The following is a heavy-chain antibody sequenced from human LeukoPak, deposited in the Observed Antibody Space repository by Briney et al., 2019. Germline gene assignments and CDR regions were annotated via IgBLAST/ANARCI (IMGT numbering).Heavy chain of an antibody. CDR2: IYTSGST. D-gene: IGHD3-22*01. CDR3: ARVTYYYDSSGYGIDP. Sequence: SQTLSLTCTVSGGSISSGSYYWSWIRQPAGKGLEWIGRIYTSGSTNYNPSLKSRATISVDTSKNQFSLKLSSETAADTAVYYCARVTYYYDSSGYGIDPWGQGTLVTVSS. J-gene: IGHJ5*02. CDR1: GGSISSGSYY. V-gene: IGHV4-61*02.